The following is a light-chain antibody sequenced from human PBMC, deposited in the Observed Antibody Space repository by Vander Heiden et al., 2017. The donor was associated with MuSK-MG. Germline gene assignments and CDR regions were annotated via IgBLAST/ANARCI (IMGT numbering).Light chain of an antibody. CDR1: QSIGTN. Sequence: EIVMTQSPATLSVSPGERATLSCRASQSIGTNLAWYQQKPGQAPRLLIFGASTRATGIPARFSGSGSGTEFTLTISSLQSEDFAVYYCQQCDNWPRIIFGQGTRLEIK. CDR2: GAS. J-gene: IGKJ5*01. V-gene: IGKV3D-15*01. CDR3: QQCDNWPRII.